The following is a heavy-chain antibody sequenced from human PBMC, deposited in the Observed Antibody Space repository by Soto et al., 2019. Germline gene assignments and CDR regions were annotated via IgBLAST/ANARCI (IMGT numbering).Heavy chain of an antibody. V-gene: IGHV3-30-3*01. CDR2: ISYDGSNK. J-gene: IGHJ6*02. Sequence: GWSLRLSCAASGFTFSSYAMHWVRQAPGKGLEWVAVISYDGSNKYYADSVKGRFTISGDNSKNTLYLQMNSLRAEDTAVYYCARDGYYGMDGWGQGTKVTVSS. CDR1: GFTFSSYA. CDR3: ARDGYYGMDG.